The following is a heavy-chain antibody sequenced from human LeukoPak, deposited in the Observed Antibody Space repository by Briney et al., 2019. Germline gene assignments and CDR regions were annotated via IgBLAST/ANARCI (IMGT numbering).Heavy chain of an antibody. CDR1: GYSFTSYW. D-gene: IGHD3-10*01. V-gene: IGHV5-10-1*01. Sequence: GESLKISCKGSGYSFTSYWISWVRQMPGKGLEWMGRIDPSDSYTNYSPSFQGHVTISADKPISTAYLQWSSLKASDTAMYYCARHPATAYGSGSYYKKYGMDVWGQGTTVTVSS. CDR3: ARHPATAYGSGSYYKKYGMDV. CDR2: IDPSDSYT. J-gene: IGHJ6*02.